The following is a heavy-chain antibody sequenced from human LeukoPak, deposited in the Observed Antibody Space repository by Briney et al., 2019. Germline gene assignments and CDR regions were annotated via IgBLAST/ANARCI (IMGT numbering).Heavy chain of an antibody. CDR2: IYHTGST. Sequence: PSETLSLTCTVSGASITSYYWSWIRQSPGKGLEWIGYIYHTGSTKSKSSLKSRVTISGDTSKNQFSLRLSFVTAADTAIYYCARGDYDYYVMDVWGQGTTVTVSS. CDR3: ARGDYDYYVMDV. V-gene: IGHV4-59*01. J-gene: IGHJ6*02. CDR1: GASITSYY.